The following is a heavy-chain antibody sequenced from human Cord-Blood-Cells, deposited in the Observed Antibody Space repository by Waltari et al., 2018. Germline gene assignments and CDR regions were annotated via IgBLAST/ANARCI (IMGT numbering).Heavy chain of an antibody. V-gene: IGHV1-69*01. CDR1: GGTFSSYA. CDR2: IIPIFGTA. D-gene: IGHD2-2*01. Sequence: QVQLVQSGAEVKKPGSSVKVSCKASGGTFSSYAISWVRPAPGQGLEWMGGIIPIFGTANYAQKFQGRVTITADESTSTAYMELSSLRSEDTAVYYCARTIVVVPAAASTGYFDLWGRGTLVTVSS. CDR3: ARTIVVVPAAASTGYFDL. J-gene: IGHJ2*01.